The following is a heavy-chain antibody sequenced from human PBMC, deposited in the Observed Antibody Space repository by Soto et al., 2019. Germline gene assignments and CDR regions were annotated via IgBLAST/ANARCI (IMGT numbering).Heavy chain of an antibody. Sequence: EVQLVESGGXXVQPGGSLRLSCATSGFTLRNYWMVWVRQAPGKGLEWVANIKEDGGGKYFGDSVRGRFTVSRDNAKNSLYLQMNNLRAEDTAVYYCARDGYGYNSLDNWGQGTLVTVSS. V-gene: IGHV3-7*01. CDR1: GFTLRNYW. CDR3: ARDGYGYNSLDN. CDR2: IKEDGGGK. D-gene: IGHD3-16*02. J-gene: IGHJ4*02.